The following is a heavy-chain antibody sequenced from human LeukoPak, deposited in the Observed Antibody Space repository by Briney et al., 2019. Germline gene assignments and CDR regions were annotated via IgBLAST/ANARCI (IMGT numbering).Heavy chain of an antibody. D-gene: IGHD5-12*01. CDR2: IYYSGST. J-gene: IGHJ1*01. V-gene: IGHV4-30-4*01. CDR1: GGSIISGDYY. CDR3: ASLPYESDEYFQH. Sequence: SQTLSLTCTVSGGSIISGDYYWSWIRQPPGKGLEWIGYIYYSGSTYYNPSLKSRVTISVDTSKNQFSLKLSSVTAADTAVYYCASLPYESDEYFQHWGQGTLVTVSS.